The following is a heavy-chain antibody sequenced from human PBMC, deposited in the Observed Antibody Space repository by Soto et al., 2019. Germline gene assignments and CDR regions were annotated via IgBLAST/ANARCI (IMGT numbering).Heavy chain of an antibody. Sequence: QITLKDSGTALVKPTQPLTLTCTFYGFSHSTRRLGVGGICQPPGKALQWVAVMFWNDEKRYSPSLKSRLTITKDTYRNQVVLTMTTMDAVDTASYSCARRMYIGHFDYWGQGTLVTVSS. V-gene: IGHV2-5*01. CDR3: ARRMYIGHFDY. J-gene: IGHJ4*02. CDR1: GFSHSTRRLG. CDR2: MFWNDEK. D-gene: IGHD1-1*01.